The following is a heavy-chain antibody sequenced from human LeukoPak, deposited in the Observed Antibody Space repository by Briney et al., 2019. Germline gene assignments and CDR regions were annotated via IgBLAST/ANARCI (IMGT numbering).Heavy chain of an antibody. J-gene: IGHJ4*02. CDR3: ARHSGSSPHYFDY. CDR1: GASINNFY. Sequence: KPSETLSLTCTVSGASINNFYWSWIRQPPGKGLEWIGFIYSSGSTNYSPSLRSRVTISLDTSKNQFSLRLSSVTAADTAVYYCARHSGSSPHYFDYWGQGTLVTVSS. D-gene: IGHD1-26*01. V-gene: IGHV4-59*08. CDR2: IYSSGST.